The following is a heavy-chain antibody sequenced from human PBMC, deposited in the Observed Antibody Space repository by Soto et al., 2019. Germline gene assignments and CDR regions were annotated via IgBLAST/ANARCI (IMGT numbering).Heavy chain of an antibody. D-gene: IGHD1-26*01. J-gene: IGHJ4*02. Sequence: VKVSFHASVGTFSSYAISWVRQAPGQGLEWMGGIIPIFGTANYAQKFQGRVTITADESTSTAYMELSSLRSEDTAVYYCATYSGSYALSYWGRGTLVTVS. CDR3: ATYSGSYALSY. V-gene: IGHV1-69*13. CDR2: IIPIFGTA. CDR1: VGTFSSYA.